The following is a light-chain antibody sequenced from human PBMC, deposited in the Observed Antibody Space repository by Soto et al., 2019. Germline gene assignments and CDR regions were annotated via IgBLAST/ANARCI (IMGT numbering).Light chain of an antibody. V-gene: IGKV1-39*01. J-gene: IGKJ4*01. CDR1: QSISTY. CDR3: QQSYTAPLT. CDR2: AAS. Sequence: DIQMTQSPSSLSASVGDRVTITCRASQSISTYLNWYQQKPGKAPNLLIFAASTLQSGAPSRFSGSGSGTDFTLTIRSLQPEDFATYYCQQSYTAPLTFGGGTKGGYQ.